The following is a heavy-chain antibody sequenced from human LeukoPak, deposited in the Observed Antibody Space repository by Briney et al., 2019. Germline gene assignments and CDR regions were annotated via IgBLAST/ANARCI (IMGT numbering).Heavy chain of an antibody. D-gene: IGHD6-13*01. V-gene: IGHV1-24*01. CDR3: ATGYLVTAGLMDV. J-gene: IGHJ6*02. Sequence: TSVKVSCKVSGYTLTELSMFWVRQAPGKGLEWMGSFDPEDGKTIYAQKFQGRVTMTEDTSTDTAYMELSSLRSEDTAVYYCATGYLVTAGLMDVWGQGTTVTVSS. CDR2: FDPEDGKT. CDR1: GYTLTELS.